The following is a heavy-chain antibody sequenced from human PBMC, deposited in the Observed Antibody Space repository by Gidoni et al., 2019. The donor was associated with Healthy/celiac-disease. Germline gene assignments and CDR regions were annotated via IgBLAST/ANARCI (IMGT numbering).Heavy chain of an antibody. V-gene: IGHV4-31*03. D-gene: IGHD2-21*01. CDR3: ARTSRNYYDYYMDV. Sequence: QVQLQESGPGLVKPSQTLSLTCTVSGGSISDDGYYWSWIRQHPGKGLEWIGYIYYSGSTYYNPSLKSRVAISVDTSKNHFSLKLSSVTAADTAMYYCARTSRNYYDYYMDVWGRGTTVTVSS. CDR2: IYYSGST. CDR1: GGSISDDGYY. J-gene: IGHJ6*03.